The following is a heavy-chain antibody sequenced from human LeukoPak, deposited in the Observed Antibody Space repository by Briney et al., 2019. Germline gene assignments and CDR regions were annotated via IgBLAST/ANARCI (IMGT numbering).Heavy chain of an antibody. Sequence: PSETLSLTCTVSGGSISSSSYYWGWIRQPPGKGLEWIGSIYYSGSTYYNPSLKSRVTISVDTSKNQFSLKLSSVTAADTAVYYCARHGGMVRGPTTNWFDPWGQGTLVTVSS. CDR2: IYYSGST. J-gene: IGHJ5*02. D-gene: IGHD3-10*01. V-gene: IGHV4-39*01. CDR1: GGSISSSSYY. CDR3: ARHGGMVRGPTTNWFDP.